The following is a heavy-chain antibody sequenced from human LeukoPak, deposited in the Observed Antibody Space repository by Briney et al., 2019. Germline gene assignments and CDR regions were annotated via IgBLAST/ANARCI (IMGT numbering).Heavy chain of an antibody. D-gene: IGHD3-10*01. CDR1: GFTFVSYA. CDR3: AKGHYYGSGSLDY. J-gene: IGHJ4*02. V-gene: IGHV3-23*01. CDR2: VSAGGGST. Sequence: GGSLRLSCAASGFTFVSYAMNWVRQAPGKGLEWVSGVSAGGGSTYYADSVKGRFTISRDNSKSTLYLQMDSLRAEDTAIYFCAKGHYYGSGSLDYWGQGTLVTVSS.